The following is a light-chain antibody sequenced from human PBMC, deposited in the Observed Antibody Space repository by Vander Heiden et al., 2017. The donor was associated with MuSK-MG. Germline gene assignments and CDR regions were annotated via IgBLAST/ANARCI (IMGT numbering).Light chain of an antibody. Sequence: DIQLTQSPSFLSASVGDRVTITCRASQGISSHLAWYQQRPGKAPKSLIYAASTLQSGVPSRFSGSGSGTEFSLTISSLQPEDFATYYCQQLNSYPITFGQGTLLEIK. CDR2: AAS. J-gene: IGKJ5*01. V-gene: IGKV1-9*01. CDR3: QQLNSYPIT. CDR1: QGISSH.